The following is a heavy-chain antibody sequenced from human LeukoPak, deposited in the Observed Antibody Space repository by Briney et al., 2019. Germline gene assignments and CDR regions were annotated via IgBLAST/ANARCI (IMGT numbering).Heavy chain of an antibody. V-gene: IGHV3-23*01. CDR1: GFTFSSYA. CDR3: ARVYGPVALDY. J-gene: IGHJ4*02. Sequence: GGSLRLSCAASGFTFSSYAMSWVRQAPGKGLEWVSAISGSGGSTYYADSVKGRFTISRDNAKNSLYLQMNSLRAEDTAVYYCARVYGPVALDYWGQGTLVTVSS. D-gene: IGHD6-19*01. CDR2: ISGSGGST.